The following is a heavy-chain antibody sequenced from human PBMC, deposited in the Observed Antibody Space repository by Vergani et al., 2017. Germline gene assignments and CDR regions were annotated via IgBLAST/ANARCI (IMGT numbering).Heavy chain of an antibody. CDR1: GFTFSSYG. D-gene: IGHD6-13*01. CDR3: ARVFRYVGSSWLDAFDI. J-gene: IGHJ3*02. Sequence: QVQLVESGGGVVQPGRSLRLSCAASGFTFSSYGMHWVRQAPGKGLEWVAVISYDGSNKYYADSVKGRFTISRDNSKNTLYLQMNSLRAEDTAVYYCARVFRYVGSSWLDAFDIWGQGTMVTVSS. V-gene: IGHV3-30*03. CDR2: ISYDGSNK.